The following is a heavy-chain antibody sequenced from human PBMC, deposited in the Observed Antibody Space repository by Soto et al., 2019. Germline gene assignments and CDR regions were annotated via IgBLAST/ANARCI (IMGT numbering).Heavy chain of an antibody. D-gene: IGHD3-3*01. CDR1: GGSISSYY. CDR2: IYYSGST. J-gene: IGHJ6*02. CDR3: ARARMRVNYGMDV. Sequence: PSETLSLTVTVSGGSISSYYWSWIRQPPGKGLEWIGYIYYSGSTNYNPSLKSRVTISVDTSKNQFSLKLSSVTAADTAVYYCARARMRVNYGMDVWGQGTTVTVSS. V-gene: IGHV4-59*01.